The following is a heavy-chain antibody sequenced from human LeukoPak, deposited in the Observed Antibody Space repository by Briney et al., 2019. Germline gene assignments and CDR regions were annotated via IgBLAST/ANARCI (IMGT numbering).Heavy chain of an antibody. J-gene: IGHJ4*02. D-gene: IGHD6-6*01. CDR1: GFTVSADY. Sequence: GGSLRLSCAASGFTVSADYMSWVRQAPGKGLEWVSIVYSDGSTNYADSVKGRFTISRDNSKNTLYLQTNSLRAEDTAVYYCARAKEYWGQGTLVTVSS. V-gene: IGHV3-66*01. CDR3: ARAKEY. CDR2: VYSDGST.